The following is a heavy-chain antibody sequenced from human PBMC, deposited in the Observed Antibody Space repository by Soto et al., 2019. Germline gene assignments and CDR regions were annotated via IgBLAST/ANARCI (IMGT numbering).Heavy chain of an antibody. CDR2: ISGNGEII. J-gene: IGHJ4*02. V-gene: IGHV3-11*04. CDR1: GFTFSDYY. Sequence: GGSLRLSCAASGFTFSDYYIHWIRRAPGKGLEWISYISGNGEIIQYAASARGRFTISRDSSKNTVSLEMTSLRAEDTAFYYCAKGGRQWLVTSDFNYWGQGALVTVSS. D-gene: IGHD6-19*01. CDR3: AKGGRQWLVTSDFNY.